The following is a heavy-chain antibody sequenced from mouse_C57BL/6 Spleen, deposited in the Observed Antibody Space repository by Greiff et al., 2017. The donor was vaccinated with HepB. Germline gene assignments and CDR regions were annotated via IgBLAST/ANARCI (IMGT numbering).Heavy chain of an antibody. CDR2: IYPRSGNT. D-gene: IGHD2-3*01. CDR3: AREGDGYLQAWFAY. V-gene: IGHV1-81*01. J-gene: IGHJ3*01. Sequence: QVQLQQSGAELARPGASVKLSCKASGYTFTSYGISWVKQRTGQGLEWIGEIYPRSGNTYYNEKFKGKATLTADKSSSTAYMELRSLTSEDSAVYFCAREGDGYLQAWFAYWGQGTLVTVSA. CDR1: GYTFTSYG.